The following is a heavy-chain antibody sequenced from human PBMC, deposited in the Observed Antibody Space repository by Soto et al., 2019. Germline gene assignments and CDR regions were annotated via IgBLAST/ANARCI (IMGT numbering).Heavy chain of an antibody. CDR3: ARATSGYGGFDE. D-gene: IGHD5-12*01. V-gene: IGHV4-59*01. CDR1: GGSISSYY. CDR2: IYYSGST. Sequence: SETLSLTCTVSGGSISSYYWSWIGQPPGKGREWIGYIYYSGSTNYNPSLKSRVTISVDTSKNQFSLKLSSVTAADTAVYYCARATSGYGGFDEWGEGTLVTV. J-gene: IGHJ4*02.